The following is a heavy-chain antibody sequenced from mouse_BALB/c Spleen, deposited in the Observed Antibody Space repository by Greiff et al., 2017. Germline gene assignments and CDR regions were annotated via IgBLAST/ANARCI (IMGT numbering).Heavy chain of an antibody. CDR3: ARTYYRYDALAY. CDR1: GYTFTDYN. CDR2: IYPYNGGT. Sequence: EVQGVESGPELVKPGASVKISCKASGYTFTDYNMHWVKQSHGKSLEWIGYIYPYNGGTGYNQKFKSKATLTVDNSSSTAYMELRSLTSEDSAVYYCARTYYRYDALAYWGQGTLVTVSA. D-gene: IGHD2-14*01. V-gene: IGHV1S29*02. J-gene: IGHJ3*01.